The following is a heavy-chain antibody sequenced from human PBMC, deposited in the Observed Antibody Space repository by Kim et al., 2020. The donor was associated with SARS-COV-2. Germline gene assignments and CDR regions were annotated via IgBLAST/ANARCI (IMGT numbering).Heavy chain of an antibody. CDR3: ARYYDILTGPPLYNWFDP. D-gene: IGHD3-9*01. V-gene: IGHV4-39*01. Sequence: SETLSLTCTVSGGSISSSSYYLGWIRPPPWPFLSFLCILSSRWSTYYNPSLKSRVTISVYTSKNKFSLKLSSVTAADTAVYYCARYYDILTGPPLYNWFDPWGQGTLLTV. J-gene: IGHJ5*02. CDR1: GGSISSSSYY. CDR2: LSSRWST.